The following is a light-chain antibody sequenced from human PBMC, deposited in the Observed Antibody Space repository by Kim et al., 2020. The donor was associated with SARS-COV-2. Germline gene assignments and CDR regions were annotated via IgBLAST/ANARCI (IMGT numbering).Light chain of an antibody. CDR1: HSIGNS. J-gene: IGKJ5*01. V-gene: IGKV3-11*01. CDR2: DAS. Sequence: EIVLTQSPATLSLSPGERATLSCRASHSIGNSLAWYQQKPGQTPRLLIHDASNGATDIPARFSGSGSGTDFTLTISSLEPEDFAVYFCQQRSSWPLTFGQGTRLEIK. CDR3: QQRSSWPLT.